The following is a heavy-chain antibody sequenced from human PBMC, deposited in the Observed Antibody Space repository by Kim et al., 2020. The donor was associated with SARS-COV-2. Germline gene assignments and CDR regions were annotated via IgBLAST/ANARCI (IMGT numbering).Heavy chain of an antibody. Sequence: GGSLRLSCAASGFTVNSNHMTWVRQAPGKGLEWVSFLHGNGLTKYADSVKGRFTVSRDNSKNTVYLQMTSLRAEDTAIYYCLGAGGFSYWGQGTLVTVSS. CDR2: LHGNGLT. CDR1: GFTVNSNH. V-gene: IGHV3-66*01. CDR3: LGAGGFSY. D-gene: IGHD3-10*01. J-gene: IGHJ4*02.